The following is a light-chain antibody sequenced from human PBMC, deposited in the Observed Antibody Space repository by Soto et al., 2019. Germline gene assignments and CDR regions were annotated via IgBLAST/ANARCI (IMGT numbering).Light chain of an antibody. CDR3: LLSYSGARSEV. CDR2: DTS. J-gene: IGLJ1*01. CDR1: TGAVTSGHY. Sequence: QTVVTQEPSLTVSPGGTVTLTCGSSTGAVTSGHYPYWFQQKPGRAPRTLIYDTSNKHSWTPARFSGSLLGGKAALTLSGAQPEDEAEYYCLLSYSGARSEVFGTGTKLTVL. V-gene: IGLV7-46*01.